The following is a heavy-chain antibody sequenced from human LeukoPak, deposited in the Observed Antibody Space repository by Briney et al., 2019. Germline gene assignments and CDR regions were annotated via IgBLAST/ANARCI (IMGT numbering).Heavy chain of an antibody. CDR3: ARDLYGSGSSCFDY. Sequence: PGRSLRLSCAASGFTFSSYGMHWVRQAPGKGLEWVAVIWYDGSNKYYADSVKGRFTISRDNSKNTLYLQMNSLRAEDTAVYYCARDLYGSGSSCFDYWGQGTLVTVSS. D-gene: IGHD3-10*01. V-gene: IGHV3-33*01. J-gene: IGHJ4*02. CDR2: IWYDGSNK. CDR1: GFTFSSYG.